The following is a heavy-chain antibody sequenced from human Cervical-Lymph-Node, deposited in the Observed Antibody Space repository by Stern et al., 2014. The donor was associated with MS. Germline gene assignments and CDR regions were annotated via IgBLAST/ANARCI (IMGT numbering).Heavy chain of an antibody. V-gene: IGHV3-9*01. J-gene: IGHJ4*02. Sequence: VQLVQSGGGLVQPGRSLRLSCAASGFTFGDYAMHWVRQAPGKGLEWVSGISWNSGNICYADSVKGRFPISRDNAQHSLYLQTNSLRAEDTALYYCAKDINLRGTYYFDYWGQGTLVTVSS. CDR2: ISWNSGNI. CDR1: GFTFGDYA. D-gene: IGHD2-15*01. CDR3: AKDINLRGTYYFDY.